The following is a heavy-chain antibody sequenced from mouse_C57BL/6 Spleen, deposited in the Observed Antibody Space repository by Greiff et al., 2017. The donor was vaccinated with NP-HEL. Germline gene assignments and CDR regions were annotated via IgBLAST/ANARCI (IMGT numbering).Heavy chain of an antibody. CDR2: IYPGDGDT. J-gene: IGHJ3*01. Sequence: LVESGPELVKPGASVKISCKASGYAFSSSWMNWVKQRPGTGLEWIGRIYPGDGDTNYNGKFKGKATLTADKSSSTAYMQLSSLTSEDSAVYFCARDYYGNPFAYWGQGTLVTVSA. CDR3: ARDYYGNPFAY. D-gene: IGHD2-1*01. V-gene: IGHV1-82*01. CDR1: GYAFSSSW.